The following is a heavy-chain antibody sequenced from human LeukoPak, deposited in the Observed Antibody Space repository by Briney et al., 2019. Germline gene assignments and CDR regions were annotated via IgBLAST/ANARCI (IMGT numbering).Heavy chain of an antibody. CDR2: ISTAGDP. CDR3: AGQARPGAAEGAFDI. D-gene: IGHD2-2*01. V-gene: IGHV3-13*05. CDR1: GFTFSSYD. J-gene: IGHJ3*02. Sequence: GRSLRLSCTASGFTFSSYDMHWVRQDKGKGLEWVSAISTAGDPYYLGSVKGRFTISRENAKNSFYLQMNSLRAGDTAVYYCAGQARPGAAEGAFDIWGQGTMVTVSS.